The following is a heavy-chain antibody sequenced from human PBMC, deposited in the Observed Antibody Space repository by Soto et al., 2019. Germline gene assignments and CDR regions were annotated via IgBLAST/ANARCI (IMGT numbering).Heavy chain of an antibody. D-gene: IGHD1-1*01. Sequence: ASVKVSCKASGYTFTSYAMHWVRQAPGQRLEWMGWINAGNGNTKYSQKFQGRVTITRDTSVSTAYMELSSLRSEDTAVYYCARGKKEPLYYYMDVWGKGTTVTAP. CDR3: ARGKKEPLYYYMDV. V-gene: IGHV1-3*01. J-gene: IGHJ6*03. CDR1: GYTFTSYA. CDR2: INAGNGNT.